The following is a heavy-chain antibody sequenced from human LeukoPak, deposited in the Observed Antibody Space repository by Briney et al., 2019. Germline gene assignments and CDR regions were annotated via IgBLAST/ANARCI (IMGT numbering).Heavy chain of an antibody. D-gene: IGHD3-22*01. CDR3: ARRNYDSSGYWPGYYYYYMDV. CDR2: IYYSGST. CDR1: GGSISSSSYY. J-gene: IGHJ6*03. Sequence: SETLSLTCTVSGGSISSSSYYWGWIRQPPGKGLEWIGSIYYSGSTYYNPSLKSRVTISVDTSKNQFSLKLSSVTAADTAVYYCARRNYDSSGYWPGYYYYYMDVWGKGTTVTISS. V-gene: IGHV4-39*07.